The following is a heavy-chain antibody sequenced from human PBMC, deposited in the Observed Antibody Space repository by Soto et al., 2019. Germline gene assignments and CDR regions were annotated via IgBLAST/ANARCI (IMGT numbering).Heavy chain of an antibody. Sequence: QMQLVQSGAEVKKPGASVKVSCKASGYTFTRHYIHWVRQAPGQGLEWMGIINSSGGHTYYAQKLQGRVALTSDTSTSTVYMELSSLRAEDTAVYYCARDHLAAGSDALDIWGQGTMVTVSS. D-gene: IGHD6-25*01. CDR1: GYTFTRHY. CDR2: INSSGGHT. CDR3: ARDHLAAGSDALDI. V-gene: IGHV1-46*04. J-gene: IGHJ3*02.